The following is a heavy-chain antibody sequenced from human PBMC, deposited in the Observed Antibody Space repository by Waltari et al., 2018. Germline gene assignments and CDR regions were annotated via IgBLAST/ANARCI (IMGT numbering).Heavy chain of an antibody. CDR1: GGSISSYY. CDR2: IYTSGST. V-gene: IGHV4-4*07. CDR3: ARGGGNSGSYYVGWFDP. J-gene: IGHJ5*02. Sequence: QVQLQESGPGLVKPSETLSLTCTVSGGSISSYYWSWIRQPAGKGREWIGRIYTSGSTNYNPSLKSRVTISVDKSKNQFSLKLSSVTAADTAVYYCARGGGNSGSYYVGWFDPWGQGTLVTVSS. D-gene: IGHD1-26*01.